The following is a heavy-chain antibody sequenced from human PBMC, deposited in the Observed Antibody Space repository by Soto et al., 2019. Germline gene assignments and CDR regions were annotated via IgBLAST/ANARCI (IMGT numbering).Heavy chain of an antibody. CDR3: ARDRHYENHTFYYLKYYFDY. CDR2: IIPVLGAP. Sequence: QVQLVQSGTEVKKPGSSVKVSRKTSGGTFSSFPIAWVRQAPGQGLEWVGGIIPVLGAPSYAQTFQGRVTITADESTSAAYLELSSLRSDDTAVYFCARDRHYENHTFYYLKYYFDYWGQGTLVTVSS. D-gene: IGHD3-22*01. V-gene: IGHV1-69*01. CDR1: GGTFSSFP. J-gene: IGHJ4*02.